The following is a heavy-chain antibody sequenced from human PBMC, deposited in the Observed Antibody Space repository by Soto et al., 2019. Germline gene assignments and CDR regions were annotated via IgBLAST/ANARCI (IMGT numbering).Heavy chain of an antibody. Sequence: GGSLRLSCAASGFTFSTYSMNWVRQAPWKGLEWVSSISSSSSYIYYADSVKGRFTISRDNAKNSLYLQMNSLRAEDTAVYYCAKEFSVVVAATRGYYFDYWGQGTLVTVSP. CDR3: AKEFSVVVAATRGYYFDY. CDR2: ISSSSSYI. J-gene: IGHJ4*02. V-gene: IGHV3-21*04. CDR1: GFTFSTYS. D-gene: IGHD2-15*01.